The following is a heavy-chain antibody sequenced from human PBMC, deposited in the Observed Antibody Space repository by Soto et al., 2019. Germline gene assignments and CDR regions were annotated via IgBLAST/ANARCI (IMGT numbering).Heavy chain of an antibody. J-gene: IGHJ1*01. CDR3: ATHGDWTLQH. CDR2: IKGDGTTK. CDR1: GFTFSLSW. Sequence: EVQLVESGGGLVQPGGSLRLSCAASGFTFSLSWMAWGRQAPGKGLEWVANIKGDGTTKNYVDSVKGRFTISRDNAQNSVFLQMSSLRAEDSALYSCATHGDWTLQHLGQGTRLTVSS. D-gene: IGHD1-1*01. V-gene: IGHV3-7*01.